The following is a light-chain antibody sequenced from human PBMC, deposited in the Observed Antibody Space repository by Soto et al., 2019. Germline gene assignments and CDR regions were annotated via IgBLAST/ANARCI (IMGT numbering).Light chain of an antibody. CDR3: PSYDSSLSGSDVV. Sequence: QPVLTQPPSVSGAPGQRVTISCTGSSSNIGAGYDVHWYQQLPGTAPKLLIYGNSNRPSGVPDRFSGSKSGTSASLAITGLQAEDEAAYYCPSYDSSLSGSDVVFGGGTKLTVL. V-gene: IGLV1-40*01. CDR1: SSNIGAGYD. CDR2: GNS. J-gene: IGLJ2*01.